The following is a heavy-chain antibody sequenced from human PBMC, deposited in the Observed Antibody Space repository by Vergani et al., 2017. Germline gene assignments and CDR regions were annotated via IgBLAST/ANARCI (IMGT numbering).Heavy chain of an antibody. V-gene: IGHV4-61*02. CDR2: IYTSGST. Sequence: QVQLQESGPGLVKPSQTLSLTYTVSGGSISSGSYYWSWIRQPAGKGLEWIGRIYTSGSTNYNPSLKSRVTISVDTSKNQFSLKLSSVTAADTAVYYCARVLRFLEGEGWFDPWGQGTLVTVSS. J-gene: IGHJ5*02. D-gene: IGHD3-3*01. CDR3: ARVLRFLEGEGWFDP. CDR1: GGSISSGSYY.